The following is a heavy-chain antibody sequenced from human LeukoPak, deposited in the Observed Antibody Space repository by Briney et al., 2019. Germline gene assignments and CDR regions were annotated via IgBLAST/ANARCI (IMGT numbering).Heavy chain of an antibody. CDR3: ARDKVSVIPALDY. V-gene: IGHV3-21*01. J-gene: IGHJ4*02. CDR2: INSRSNYI. CDR1: GFTFSNHN. D-gene: IGHD2/OR15-2a*01. Sequence: GGSLRLSCEASGFTFSNHNMNWVRQAPGKGLEWVSSINSRSNYIYYADSVKGQFTISRDNAKELLYPQMNSLRAEDTALYFCARDKVSVIPALDYWGQGTLVIVSS.